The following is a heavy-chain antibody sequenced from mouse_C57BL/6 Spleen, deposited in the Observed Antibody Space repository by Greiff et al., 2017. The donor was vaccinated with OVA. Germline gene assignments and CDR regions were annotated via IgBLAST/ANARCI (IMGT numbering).Heavy chain of an antibody. J-gene: IGHJ3*01. Sequence: VQLKESGPELVKPGASVKISCKASGYAFSSSWMNWVKQRPGKGLEWIGRIYPGDGDTNYNGKFKGKATLTADKSSSTAYMQLSSLTSEDSAVYFCARELGKGFAYWGQGTLVTVSA. CDR2: IYPGDGDT. CDR1: GYAFSSSW. D-gene: IGHD4-1*01. V-gene: IGHV1-82*01. CDR3: ARELGKGFAY.